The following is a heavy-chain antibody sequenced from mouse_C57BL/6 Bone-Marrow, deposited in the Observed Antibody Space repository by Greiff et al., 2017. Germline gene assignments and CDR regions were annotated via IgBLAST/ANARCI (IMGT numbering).Heavy chain of an antibody. V-gene: IGHV7-3*01. D-gene: IGHD2-3*01. CDR2: IRNKANGYTT. CDR1: GFNFTDYY. J-gene: IGHJ2*01. Sequence: EVKLVESGGGLVQPGGSLSFSCAASGFNFTDYYMSWVRQPPGKALEWLGFIRNKANGYTTEYRASVRGRFTISRDNSQSILYLQMNALRAEDSATYYCARFDGYYFYFDYWGQGTTLTVSS. CDR3: ARFDGYYFYFDY.